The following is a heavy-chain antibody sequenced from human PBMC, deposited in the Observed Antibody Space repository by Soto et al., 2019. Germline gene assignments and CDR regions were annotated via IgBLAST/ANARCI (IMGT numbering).Heavy chain of an antibody. J-gene: IGHJ4*02. Sequence: SETLSLTCAVYGGSFSGYYWSWIRQPPGKGLEWIGEINHSGSTNYNPSLKSRVTISVDTSKNQFSLKLSSVTAADTAVYYCARGQAPWIAVAGPFDYWGQGTLVTVSS. CDR1: GGSFSGYY. CDR2: INHSGST. CDR3: ARGQAPWIAVAGPFDY. V-gene: IGHV4-34*01. D-gene: IGHD6-19*01.